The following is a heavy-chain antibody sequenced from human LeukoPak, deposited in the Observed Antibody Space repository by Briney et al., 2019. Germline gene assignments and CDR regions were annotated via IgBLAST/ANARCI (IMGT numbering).Heavy chain of an antibody. CDR2: INWNSGSI. D-gene: IGHD3-10*01. V-gene: IGHV3-20*04. Sequence: GGSLRLSCAASGFTFDDYGMSWVGQAPGKGLEWVSGINWNSGSIGYADSVKGRFTISRDNAKNSLYLQMNSLRAEDTALYYCARNLDGSYYYYMDVWGKGTTATISS. CDR1: GFTFDDYG. J-gene: IGHJ6*03. CDR3: ARNLDGSYYYYMDV.